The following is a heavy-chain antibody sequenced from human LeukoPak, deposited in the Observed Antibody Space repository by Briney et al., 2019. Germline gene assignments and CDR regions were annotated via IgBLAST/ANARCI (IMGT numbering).Heavy chain of an antibody. Sequence: GGSLRLSCAASGFTFSSYGMHWVRQAPGKGLEWVAVISYDGSNKYYADSVKGRFTISRDNSKNTLYLQMNSLRAEDTAVYYCASSTAAAIDLDYWGQGTLVTVSS. CDR2: ISYDGSNK. CDR3: ASSTAAAIDLDY. D-gene: IGHD2-2*02. J-gene: IGHJ4*02. CDR1: GFTFSSYG. V-gene: IGHV3-30*03.